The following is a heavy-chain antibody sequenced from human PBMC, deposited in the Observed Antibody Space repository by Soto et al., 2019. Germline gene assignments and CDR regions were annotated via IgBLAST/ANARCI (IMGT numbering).Heavy chain of an antibody. CDR1: GFTFSSYG. CDR2: IWYDGSNK. J-gene: IGHJ6*02. Sequence: SLRLSCAASGFTFSSYGMHWVRQAPGKELEWVAVIWYDGSNKYYADSVTGRFTISRDNSKNTLYLQMNSLRAEDTAVYYCASLDLDYSNYGGPYYYYGMDVWGQGTTVTVSS. D-gene: IGHD4-4*01. CDR3: ASLDLDYSNYGGPYYYYGMDV. V-gene: IGHV3-33*01.